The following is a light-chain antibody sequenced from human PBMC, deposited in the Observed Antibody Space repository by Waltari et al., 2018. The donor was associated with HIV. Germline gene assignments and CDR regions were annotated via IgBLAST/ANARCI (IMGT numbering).Light chain of an antibody. Sequence: QTVVTQEPSFSVSPGGTVTLNCGLSSGSVSTSYYPSWYQQTPGQTPCSLSYSTKSRSSGVHYRLSGSVLGNEAALTSTGAQADDGSDYRCMRYMGSGISVFGGGTRLAVL. CDR1: SGSVSTSYY. CDR3: MRYMGSGISV. J-gene: IGLJ3*02. V-gene: IGLV8-61*01. CDR2: STK.